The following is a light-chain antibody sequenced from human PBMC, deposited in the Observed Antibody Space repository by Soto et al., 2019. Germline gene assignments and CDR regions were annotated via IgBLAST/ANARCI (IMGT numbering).Light chain of an antibody. V-gene: IGKV3-20*01. Sequence: EIVLTQSPDTLSLSPGERATLSCRASQRISGTYLAWFQQKPGQTPRLLISGASSRATGIPERFSGSGSGTDFTLTISRLEPEDFAVYWCQLYGSSPLFTFGPGTKVDIK. J-gene: IGKJ3*01. CDR1: QRISGTY. CDR3: QLYGSSPLFT. CDR2: GAS.